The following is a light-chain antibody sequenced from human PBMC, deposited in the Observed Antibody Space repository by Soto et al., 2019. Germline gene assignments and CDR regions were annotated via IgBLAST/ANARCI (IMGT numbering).Light chain of an antibody. J-gene: IGKJ3*01. CDR2: DAS. CDR3: HPRVNWPT. CDR1: QSVNRY. Sequence: EIVLTQSPATLSLSPGERATLSCRTSQSVNRYLGWYQQKPGQAPRLLSYDASNRATGIPARFRGSGSGTDFSLTISSLEPAYFAFSYCHPRVNWPTFCPGTKVDIK. V-gene: IGKV3-11*01.